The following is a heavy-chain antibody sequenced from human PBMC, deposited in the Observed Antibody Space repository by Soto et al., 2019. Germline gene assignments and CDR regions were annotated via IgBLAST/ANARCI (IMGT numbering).Heavy chain of an antibody. CDR3: ARTYCAADCPRRDFDY. CDR2: INPSGGRT. Sequence: QVQLVQSGAEVKEPGASVKVSCKASGYILSSYNMHWVRQAPGQGLEWMGMINPSGGRTSYAQKCHDRVTMTXXTXTXIVYMELSSLRSDDTAVYYCARTYCAADCPRRDFDYWGQGTLVTVSS. V-gene: IGHV1-46*01. J-gene: IGHJ4*02. CDR1: GYILSSYN. D-gene: IGHD2-21*02.